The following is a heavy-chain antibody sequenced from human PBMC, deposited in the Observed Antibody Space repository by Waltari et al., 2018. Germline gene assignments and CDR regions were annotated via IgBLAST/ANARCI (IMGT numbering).Heavy chain of an antibody. CDR3: TFHPTLYYFDY. Sequence: EVQLVESGGGLVQPGRSLRLSCTASGFTFGDYAMSWFRQAPGKGLEWVGFIRNKAYGGTTEYAASVKGRFTISRDDSKSIAYLQMNSLKTEDTAVYYCTFHPTLYYFDYWGQGTLVTVSS. J-gene: IGHJ4*02. V-gene: IGHV3-49*03. CDR2: IRNKAYGGTT. CDR1: GFTFGDYA.